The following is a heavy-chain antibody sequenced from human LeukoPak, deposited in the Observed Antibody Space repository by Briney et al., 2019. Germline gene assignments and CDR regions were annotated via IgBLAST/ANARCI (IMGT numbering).Heavy chain of an antibody. D-gene: IGHD2/OR15-2a*01. J-gene: IGHJ4*02. CDR2: INHSGST. CDR3: ATQILLCHYY. CDR1: GGSFSGYY. Sequence: SETLSLTCAVYGGSFSGYYWSWIRQPPGKGLEWIGEINHSGSTNYNPSLKSRVTISVDTSKNQFSLNLSSVTAADTAVYYCATQILLCHYYWGQGTLVTVSS. V-gene: IGHV4-34*01.